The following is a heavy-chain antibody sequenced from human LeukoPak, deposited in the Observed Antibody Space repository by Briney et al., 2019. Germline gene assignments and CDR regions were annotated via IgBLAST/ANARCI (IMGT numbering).Heavy chain of an antibody. D-gene: IGHD6-19*01. V-gene: IGHV4-38-2*02. CDR2: IHYSGST. CDR3: ARGWSRYSSGWKYYFDY. CDR1: GYSISSGYY. J-gene: IGHJ4*02. Sequence: SETLSLTCTVSGYSISSGYYWGWIRQPPGKGLEWIGSIHYSGSTYYNPSLKSRVTISEDTSKNQFSLKLSSVTAADTAVYYCARGWSRYSSGWKYYFDYWGQGTLVTVSS.